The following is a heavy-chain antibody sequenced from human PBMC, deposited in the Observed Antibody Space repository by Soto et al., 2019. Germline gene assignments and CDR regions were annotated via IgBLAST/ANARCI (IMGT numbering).Heavy chain of an antibody. Sequence: QVQLVESGGGEVQPGRSLTISCAASGFTFSTYGMHWVRQTPGKGLEWVAVISYDGTNKFYSDSVKGRFTISRDNFKNALTLQMNSLRADDTAVYSCAKDLQSYGDYDYYFYGMDVWGLGPRVTVSS. CDR1: GFTFSTYG. CDR2: ISYDGTNK. D-gene: IGHD4-17*01. CDR3: AKDLQSYGDYDYYFYGMDV. V-gene: IGHV3-30*18. J-gene: IGHJ6*02.